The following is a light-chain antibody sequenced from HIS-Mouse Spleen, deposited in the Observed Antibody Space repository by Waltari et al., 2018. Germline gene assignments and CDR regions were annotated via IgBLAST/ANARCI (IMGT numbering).Light chain of an antibody. V-gene: IGLV1-47*01. J-gene: IGLJ3*02. CDR3: AAWDDSLSGPV. Sequence: QSVLTQPPSASGTPGQRVTISCSGSSSHIGSNSVYWYQQRPGTAPKLLIYRNKQRPSGVPDRFSGSKSGTSASLAISGLRSEDEADYYCAAWDDSLSGPVFGGGTKLTVL. CDR2: RNK. CDR1: SSHIGSNS.